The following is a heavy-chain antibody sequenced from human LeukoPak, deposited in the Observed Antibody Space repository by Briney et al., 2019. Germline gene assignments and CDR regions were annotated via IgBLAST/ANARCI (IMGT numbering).Heavy chain of an antibody. CDR3: TRGGYCTSTSCYVYYYGMDV. D-gene: IGHD2-2*01. CDR1: GFTFSSYG. CDR2: TWYDGSNN. J-gene: IGHJ6*02. Sequence: GASLRLSCAAPGFTFSSYGMHSVRQAPGKVLEWVAVTWYDGSNNYYADSVKGRFIISRDNFKHALYLQMNSLRAEDTAVYYCTRGGYCTSTSCYVYYYGMDVWGQGTTVTVSS. V-gene: IGHV3-33*01.